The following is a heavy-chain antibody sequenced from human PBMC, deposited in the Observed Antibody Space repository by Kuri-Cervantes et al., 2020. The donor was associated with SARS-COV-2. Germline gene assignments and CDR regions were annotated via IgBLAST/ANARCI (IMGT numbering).Heavy chain of an antibody. CDR3: AGVSYCSSTSCYQTNAFDI. D-gene: IGHD2-2*01. V-gene: IGHV4-59*11. Sequence: SETLSPTCNVDTRSLSGHYWSWIRQPPGKGLEWIGYVYYSGTISYNPSLKGRVTISVDTSKNQFSLNLNSVTAADTAVYYCAGVSYCSSTSCYQTNAFDIWGQGTMVTVSS. CDR2: VYYSGTI. J-gene: IGHJ3*02. CDR1: TRSLSGHY.